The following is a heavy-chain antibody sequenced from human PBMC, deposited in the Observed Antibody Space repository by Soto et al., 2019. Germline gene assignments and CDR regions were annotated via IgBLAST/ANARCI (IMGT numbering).Heavy chain of an antibody. J-gene: IGHJ4*02. V-gene: IGHV4-59*08. D-gene: IGHD3-9*01. CDR1: GGSISSYY. CDR3: ARGGNYDILTGFPYYFDY. Sequence: PSETLSLTCTVSGGSISSYYWSWIRQPPGKGLEWIGYIYYSVSTNYNPSLKSRVTISVDTSKNQFSLKLSSVTAADTAVYYCARGGNYDILTGFPYYFDYWGQGTLVTVSS. CDR2: IYYSVST.